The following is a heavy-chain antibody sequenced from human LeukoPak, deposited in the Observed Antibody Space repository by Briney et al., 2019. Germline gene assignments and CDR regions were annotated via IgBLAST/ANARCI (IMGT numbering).Heavy chain of an antibody. J-gene: IGHJ4*02. D-gene: IGHD3-3*01. CDR3: ARDSFQDDFWSGYYTGLDY. CDR2: IYYSGST. Sequence: SETLSLTCTVSGGSISSSSYYWGWIRQPPGKGLEWIGSIYYSGSTYYNPSLKSRVTISVDTSKNQFSLKLSSVTAADAAVYYCARDSFQDDFWSGYYTGLDYWGQGTLVTVSS. CDR1: GGSISSSSYY. V-gene: IGHV4-39*07.